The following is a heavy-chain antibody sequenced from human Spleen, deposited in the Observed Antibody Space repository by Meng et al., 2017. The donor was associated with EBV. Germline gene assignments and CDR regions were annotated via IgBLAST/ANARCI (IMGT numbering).Heavy chain of an antibody. CDR3: ASGSSWYYFDF. Sequence: VDVGVGVVQPGGSLSISCEASGCAVDSYLMHWVRQVPGKGLVWVARMNSDGTYTNYADSVKGRFTISRDSLRMNSLRAEDTAVYYCASGSSWYYFDFWGQGTLVTVSS. V-gene: IGHV3-74*01. D-gene: IGHD6-13*01. J-gene: IGHJ4*02. CDR1: GCAVDSYL. CDR2: MNSDGTYT.